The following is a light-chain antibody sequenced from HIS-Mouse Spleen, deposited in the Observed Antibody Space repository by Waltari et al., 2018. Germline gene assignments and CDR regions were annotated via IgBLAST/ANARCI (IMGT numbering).Light chain of an antibody. Sequence: QSALTQPASVSGSPGQSITISCTGTSSDVCGYNYVSWYQQHPGKAPQLMIDDVSNRTAGVANRCRGSKSGNTASLTISELQAEDEADYYCSSYTSRSTRVFGGGTKLTVL. CDR2: DVS. V-gene: IGLV2-14*03. J-gene: IGLJ3*02. CDR1: SSDVCGYNY. CDR3: SSYTSRSTRV.